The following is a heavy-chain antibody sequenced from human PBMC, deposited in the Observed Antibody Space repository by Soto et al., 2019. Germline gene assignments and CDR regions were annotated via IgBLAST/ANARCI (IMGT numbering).Heavy chain of an antibody. D-gene: IGHD6-6*01. Sequence: VRSLRLSCAAAGFTFSSYGMHWVRQAPGKGLEWVAVIWYDGSNKYYADSVKGRFTISRDNSKNTLYLQMNSLRAEDTAVYYCARADIAARRSPEQNMDVWGQGTTVTVSS. V-gene: IGHV3-33*01. CDR2: IWYDGSNK. CDR1: GFTFSSYG. CDR3: ARADIAARRSPEQNMDV. J-gene: IGHJ6*02.